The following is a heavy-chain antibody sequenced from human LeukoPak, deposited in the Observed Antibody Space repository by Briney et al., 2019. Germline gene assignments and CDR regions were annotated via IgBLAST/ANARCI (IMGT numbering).Heavy chain of an antibody. V-gene: IGHV4-30-4*01. Sequence: PSETLSLTCTVSGGSISSGDYYWSWIRQPPGRGLEWIGYIYYSGSTYYNPSLKSRVTISVDTSKNQFSLKLNSVTAADTAVYYCARTGGTIDYWGQGTLVTVSS. D-gene: IGHD2-8*02. CDR3: ARTGGTIDY. CDR1: GGSISSGDYY. J-gene: IGHJ4*02. CDR2: IYYSGST.